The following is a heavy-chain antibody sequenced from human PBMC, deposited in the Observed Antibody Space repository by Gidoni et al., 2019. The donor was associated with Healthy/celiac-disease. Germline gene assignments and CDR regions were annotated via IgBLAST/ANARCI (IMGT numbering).Heavy chain of an antibody. CDR2: TSYRSKWYN. CDR3: ARELNWFDP. Sequence: QVQLQQSGPGLVNRSQTLSVTCAISGDSVPSNRAAWNWIRESPSTGLVWLGRTSYRSKWYNDNAVSVKSRITIHPDTTKNQFSLQLNYVTTEDTAVYYCARELNWFDPWGQGTLVTVSS. V-gene: IGHV6-1*01. J-gene: IGHJ5*02. CDR1: GDSVPSNRAA.